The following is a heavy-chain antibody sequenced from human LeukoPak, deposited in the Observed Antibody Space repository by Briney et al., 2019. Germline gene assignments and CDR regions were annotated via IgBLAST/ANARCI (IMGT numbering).Heavy chain of an antibody. CDR3: ARKRVVKHRGAFDI. Sequence: SETLSLTCAVYGGSFSGYYWSWIRQPPGKGLEWIGEINHSGSTNYNPSPKSRVAISVDTSKNQFSLKLSPVTAADTAVYYCARKRVVKHRGAFDIWGQGTMVTVSS. V-gene: IGHV4-34*01. J-gene: IGHJ3*02. CDR1: GGSFSGYY. D-gene: IGHD3-22*01. CDR2: INHSGST.